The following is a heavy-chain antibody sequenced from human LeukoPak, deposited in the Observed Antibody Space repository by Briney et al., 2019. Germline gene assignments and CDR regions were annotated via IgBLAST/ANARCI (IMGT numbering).Heavy chain of an antibody. D-gene: IGHD1-26*01. V-gene: IGHV5-51*01. CDR2: IDPGDSDA. CDR1: GYIFSSYW. J-gene: IGHJ4*01. CDR3: ATECVGAICL. Sequence: GESLKFSCTSPGYIFSSYWIAWVRQMPGKGLEWMGIIDPGDSDARYSPSFQGQVTISVHKSITTAYLQWSSLKVPDTALYYWATECVGAICLWGPGTLVTVAS.